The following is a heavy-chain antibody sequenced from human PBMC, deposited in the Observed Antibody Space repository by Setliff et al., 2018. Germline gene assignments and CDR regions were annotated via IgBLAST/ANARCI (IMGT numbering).Heavy chain of an antibody. J-gene: IGHJ3*02. D-gene: IGHD3-3*01. CDR3: ARDATYYDFWSDYSPDAFDI. CDR2: IKQDGSEK. CDR1: GFTFTSYW. V-gene: IGHV3-7*01. Sequence: GESLRLSCEASGFTFTSYWMSWVRQAPGKGLEWVANIKQDGSEKYYVDSVKGRFAISRDKAKNSLYLQMNSLRAEDTAMYYCARDATYYDFWSDYSPDAFDIWGQGTMVTV.